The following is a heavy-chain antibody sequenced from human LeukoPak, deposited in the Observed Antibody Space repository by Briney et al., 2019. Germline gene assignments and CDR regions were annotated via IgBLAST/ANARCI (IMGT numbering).Heavy chain of an antibody. J-gene: IGHJ6*02. V-gene: IGHV4-59*12. Sequence: PSETLSLTCSVSGGSISTYYWSWIRQPPGKGLEWIGYMYYSGSTNYNPSLKSRVTISVDKSKNQFSLKLSSVTAADTAVYYCARASIVVVVAATRGGYYGMDVWGQGTTVTVSS. D-gene: IGHD2-15*01. CDR2: MYYSGST. CDR3: ARASIVVVVAATRGGYYGMDV. CDR1: GGSISTYY.